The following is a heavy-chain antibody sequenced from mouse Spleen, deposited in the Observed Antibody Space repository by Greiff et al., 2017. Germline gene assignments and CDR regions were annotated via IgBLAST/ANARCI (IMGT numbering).Heavy chain of an antibody. V-gene: IGHV5-9-1*01. D-gene: IGHD2-4*01. CDR1: GFTFSSYA. J-gene: IGHJ4*01. CDR3: ARPQSTMITTRAMDY. CDR2: ISSGGSYT. Sequence: DVMLVESGGGLVKPGGSLKLSCAASGFTFSSYAMSWVRQTPEKRLEWVATISSGGSYTYYPDSVKGRFTISRDNAKNTLYLQMSSLRSEDTAMYYCARPQSTMITTRAMDYWGQGTSVTVSS.